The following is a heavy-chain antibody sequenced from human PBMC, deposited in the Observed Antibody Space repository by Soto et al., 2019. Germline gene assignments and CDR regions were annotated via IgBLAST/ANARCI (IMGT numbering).Heavy chain of an antibody. D-gene: IGHD6-19*01. J-gene: IGHJ3*02. V-gene: IGHV3-74*01. Sequence: GGSLRISCAASGFTFSSYWMHWVRQAPGKGLVWVSRINSDGSSTSYADSVKGRFTISRDNAKNTLYLQMNSLRAEDTAVYYCARAPYSSGWSPAAFDIWGQGTMVTVS. CDR3: ARAPYSSGWSPAAFDI. CDR2: INSDGSST. CDR1: GFTFSSYW.